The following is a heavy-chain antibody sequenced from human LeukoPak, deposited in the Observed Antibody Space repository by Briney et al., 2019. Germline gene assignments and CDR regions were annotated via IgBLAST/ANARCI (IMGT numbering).Heavy chain of an antibody. J-gene: IGHJ4*02. CDR1: GFTFSSYA. V-gene: IGHV3-30-3*01. CDR3: ARAAYLGAEGYYFDY. Sequence: GGSLRPSCAASGFTFSSYAMHWVRQAPGKGLEWVAVISYDGSNKYYADSVKGRFTISRDNSKNTLYLQMNSLRAEDTAVYYCARAAYLGAEGYYFDYWGQGTLVTVSS. D-gene: IGHD1-26*01. CDR2: ISYDGSNK.